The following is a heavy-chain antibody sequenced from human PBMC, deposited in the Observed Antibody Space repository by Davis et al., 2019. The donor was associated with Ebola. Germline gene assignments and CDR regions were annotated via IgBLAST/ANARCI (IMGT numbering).Heavy chain of an antibody. Sequence: SETLSLTCAVYGGSFSGYYWSWIRQPPGKGLEWIGEINHSGSTNYNPSLKSRVTISVDTSKNQFSLKLSSVTAADTAVYYCARGALVQGVITVAPHYGMDVWGQGTTVTVSS. J-gene: IGHJ6*02. D-gene: IGHD3-10*01. CDR1: GGSFSGYY. V-gene: IGHV4-34*01. CDR3: ARGALVQGVITVAPHYGMDV. CDR2: INHSGST.